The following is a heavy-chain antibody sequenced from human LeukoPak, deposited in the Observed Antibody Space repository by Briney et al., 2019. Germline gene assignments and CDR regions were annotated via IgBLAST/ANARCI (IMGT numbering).Heavy chain of an antibody. J-gene: IGHJ4*02. CDR3: AKEYCSGGSCYSSITLFDY. V-gene: IGHV3-30*02. Sequence: GGSLRLSCAASGFTFSSYGMHWVRQAPGKGLEWVAFIRYDGSDKYYADSVKGRFTISRDNSKNTLYLQMNSLRAEDTAVYYCAKEYCSGGSCYSSITLFDYWGLGTLVTVSS. CDR1: GFTFSSYG. CDR2: IRYDGSDK. D-gene: IGHD2-15*01.